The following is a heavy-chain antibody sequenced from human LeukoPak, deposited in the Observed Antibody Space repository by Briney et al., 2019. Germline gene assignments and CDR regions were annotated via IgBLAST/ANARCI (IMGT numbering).Heavy chain of an antibody. V-gene: IGHV4-59*01. CDR3: ARDNRRIFFDY. CDR1: GGSISSYY. Sequence: SETLSLTCTVSGGSISSYYWSWIRQPPGKGLEWIGYIYYSGSTNYNPSLKSRVTISVDTSKNQSSLKLSSVTAADTAVYYCARDNRRIFFDYWGQGTLVTVSS. J-gene: IGHJ4*02. CDR2: IYYSGST. D-gene: IGHD2-15*01.